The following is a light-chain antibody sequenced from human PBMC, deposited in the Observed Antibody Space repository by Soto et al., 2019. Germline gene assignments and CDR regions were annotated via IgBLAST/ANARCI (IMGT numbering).Light chain of an antibody. CDR3: QQTYSTPYT. CDR1: ETISNF. Sequence: DIQMTQSPSSLSASVGDRVFITCRASETISNFLNWYQQKPGKAPKLLIYAASSLQSGVPSRFSGRGSGTDFFLTISSLQPEDFATCYCQQTYSTPYTFGKGTKLDIK. CDR2: AAS. J-gene: IGKJ2*01. V-gene: IGKV1-39*01.